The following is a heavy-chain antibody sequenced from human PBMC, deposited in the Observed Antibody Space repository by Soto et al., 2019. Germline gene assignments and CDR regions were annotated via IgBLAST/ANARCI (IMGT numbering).Heavy chain of an antibody. CDR1: GYTFTSYG. Sequence: ASVKVSCKASGYTFTSYGISWVRQAPGQGLEWMGWISAYNGNTNYAQKLQGRVTMTTDTSTSTAYMELRSLRSDDTAVYYCASGVTTNYYYYGMDVWGQGTTVTVSS. J-gene: IGHJ6*02. CDR2: ISAYNGNT. V-gene: IGHV1-18*01. CDR3: ASGVTTNYYYYGMDV. D-gene: IGHD4-17*01.